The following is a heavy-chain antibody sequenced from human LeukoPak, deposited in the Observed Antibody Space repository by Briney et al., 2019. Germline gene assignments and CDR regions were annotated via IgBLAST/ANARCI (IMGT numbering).Heavy chain of an antibody. Sequence: SETLSLTCAVYGGSFSGYYWSWIRQPPGKGLEWIGYIYYSGSTNYNPSLKSRVTISVDTSKNQFSLKLSSVTAADTAVYYCARVVIDSSSWYGYFDYWGQGTLVTVSS. D-gene: IGHD6-13*01. CDR1: GGSFSGYY. V-gene: IGHV4-59*08. CDR2: IYYSGST. J-gene: IGHJ4*02. CDR3: ARVVIDSSSWYGYFDY.